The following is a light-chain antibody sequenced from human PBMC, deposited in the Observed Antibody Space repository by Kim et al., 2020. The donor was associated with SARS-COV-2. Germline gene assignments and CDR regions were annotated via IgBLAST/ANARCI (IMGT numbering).Light chain of an antibody. V-gene: IGKV1-39*01. CDR2: AAS. CDR3: QQTYNTPYMFT. Sequence: DIQMTQPPSSLSASVGDRVTITCRASQSINNFLHWYQQKPGKAPKLLIYAASSLQSGVPSRFSGSRSGTVFTLTISSLQPEDFATYYCQQTYNTPYMFTFGQGTKLEI. J-gene: IGKJ2*01. CDR1: QSINNF.